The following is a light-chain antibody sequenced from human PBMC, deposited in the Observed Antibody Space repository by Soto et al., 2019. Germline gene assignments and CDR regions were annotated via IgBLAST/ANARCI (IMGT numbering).Light chain of an antibody. Sequence: DIHVTQSPSFLSASVGDRVTVTCRASQGIDRYLAWYQQKPGKAPKLLVYTASTLQSGVPSRFSGSGSGTEFPLTITSLQPEDFAAYYCQQLYTYPLTFGGGTKVEI. CDR3: QQLYTYPLT. J-gene: IGKJ4*01. V-gene: IGKV1-9*01. CDR1: QGIDRY. CDR2: TAS.